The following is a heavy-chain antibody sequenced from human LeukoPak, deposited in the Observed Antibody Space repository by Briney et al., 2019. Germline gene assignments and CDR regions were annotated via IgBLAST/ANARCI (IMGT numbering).Heavy chain of an antibody. CDR1: GFPFGDYW. D-gene: IGHD3-22*01. CDR2: IKEDGSEK. V-gene: IGHV3-7*01. CDR3: ARPGDDSSGSFDY. J-gene: IGHJ4*02. Sequence: PGGSLRLSCVGSGFPFGDYWMTWVRQAPGKGLEWVANIKEDGSEKYYVDSVKGRFTISRDNSKNTLYLQMNSLRAEDTAVYYCARPGDDSSGSFDYWGQGTLVTVSS.